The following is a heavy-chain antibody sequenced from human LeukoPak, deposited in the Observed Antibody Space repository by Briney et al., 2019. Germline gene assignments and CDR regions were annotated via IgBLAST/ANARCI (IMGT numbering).Heavy chain of an antibody. V-gene: IGHV1-2*02. J-gene: IGHJ4*02. Sequence: ASVKVSCKASGYTFTGYYMHWVRQAPGQGLEWMGWINPNSGGTNYAQKFQCRVTMTRDTSISTAYMELSRLRSGDTAVYYCARFPNPPEKYDILTGYYPAPIDYWGQGTLVTVSS. CDR2: INPNSGGT. CDR3: ARFPNPPEKYDILTGYYPAPIDY. D-gene: IGHD3-9*01. CDR1: GYTFTGYY.